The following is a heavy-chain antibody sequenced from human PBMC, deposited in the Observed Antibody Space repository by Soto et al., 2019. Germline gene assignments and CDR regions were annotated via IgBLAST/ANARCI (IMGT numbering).Heavy chain of an antibody. CDR1: GYTFSRYG. CDR3: ARASAYSTPWSFDN. D-gene: IGHD6-13*01. CDR2: ISSFNGNT. V-gene: IGHV1-18*01. J-gene: IGHJ4*02. Sequence: QVQLVQSGAEVKKPGASVRVSCKASGYTFSRYGISWVRQAPGQGLDWMGWISSFNGNTKESEKLQGRVTLTTDTAANTAHMELRGLRSDDTAVYYCARASAYSTPWSFDNWGQGTLVTVSS.